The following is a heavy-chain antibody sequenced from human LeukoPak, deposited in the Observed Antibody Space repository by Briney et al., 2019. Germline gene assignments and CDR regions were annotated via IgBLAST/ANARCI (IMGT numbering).Heavy chain of an antibody. CDR2: ISYSGST. D-gene: IGHD3-10*01. CDR1: GGFISVYY. Sequence: KPSETLSLTCIVSGGFISVYYWSWIRQPPGKGLECIGYISYSGSTNYNPSLNSRVIISADTTKIHFSLKLSSVTAADTAVYYCAGLPGGHMVGGLTPLFYNGMDVWGQGTTVTVSS. CDR3: AGLPGGHMVGGLTPLFYNGMDV. V-gene: IGHV4-59*08. J-gene: IGHJ6*02.